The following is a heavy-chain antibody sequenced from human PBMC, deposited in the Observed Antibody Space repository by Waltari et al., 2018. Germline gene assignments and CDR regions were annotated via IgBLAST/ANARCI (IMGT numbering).Heavy chain of an antibody. V-gene: IGHV3-23*04. CDR2: ISSNGNKT. Sequence: EVQVAESGGGLVQPGGSLRLSCAASGFSFRTSAMSWVRQAPGKGLELVSSISSNGNKTYYGDSVKGRFTNSRDNSKDTLYLQMNSLRVEDTAVYYCAKGGRAARRFEHWGQGTLVTVSS. D-gene: IGHD6-13*01. J-gene: IGHJ4*02. CDR1: GFSFRTSA. CDR3: AKGGRAARRFEH.